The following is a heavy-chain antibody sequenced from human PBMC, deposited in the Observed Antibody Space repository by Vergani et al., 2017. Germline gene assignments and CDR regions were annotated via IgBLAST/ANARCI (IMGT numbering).Heavy chain of an antibody. Sequence: QVQLQESGPGLVKPSETLSLTCTVSGGSISSYYWSWIRQPPGKGLEWIGYIYYSGSTNYNPSLKSRVTISVDTSKNQFSLKLSSVTAADTAVYYCARVTGRDYGMDVWGQGTTVTVSS. D-gene: IGHD3-10*01. CDR3: ARVTGRDYGMDV. CDR1: GGSISSYY. V-gene: IGHV4-59*01. CDR2: IYYSGST. J-gene: IGHJ6*02.